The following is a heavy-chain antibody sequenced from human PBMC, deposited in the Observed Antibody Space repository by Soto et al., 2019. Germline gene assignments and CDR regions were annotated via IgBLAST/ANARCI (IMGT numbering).Heavy chain of an antibody. D-gene: IGHD2-8*01. Sequence: GGSLRLSCAASGFTFSGSAVHWVRQASGKGLEWVGRIRSKANNDATAYDASVKGRFTISRDDSKNTAYLQMNSLKIEDTAVYYCTSSEDCTNGVCDYWGQGTLVTV. CDR3: TSSEDCTNGVCDY. V-gene: IGHV3-73*01. CDR1: GFTFSGSA. J-gene: IGHJ4*02. CDR2: IRSKANNDAT.